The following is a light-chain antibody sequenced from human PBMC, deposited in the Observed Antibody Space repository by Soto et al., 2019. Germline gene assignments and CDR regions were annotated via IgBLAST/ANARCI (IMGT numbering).Light chain of an antibody. J-gene: IGKJ3*01. CDR1: QSLXSSH. CDR3: QQYGSAPLT. V-gene: IGKV3-20*01. Sequence: EIVLTQSPCTLSLSPGERATLPCRASQSLXSSHLAWHRQKPGQTPRLPTDDASSMATGIPDRISGSGSGTDFTLTISRLDPEDFAVYYCQQYGSAPLTFGPGTKVDIK. CDR2: DAS.